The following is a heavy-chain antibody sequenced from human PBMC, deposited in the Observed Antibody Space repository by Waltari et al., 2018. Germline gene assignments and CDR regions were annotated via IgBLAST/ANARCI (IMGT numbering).Heavy chain of an antibody. V-gene: IGHV3-48*01. D-gene: IGHD6-6*01. CDR3: VRDISFSS. CDR1: AFTFRDYS. CDR2: ISSSGGSI. J-gene: IGHJ4*02. Sequence: ELQLVEYGGGLVQPGGFLRLCGSAPAFTFRDYSMNWVRQAPGKGLEWVSFISSSGGSISYTESVKGRFIISRDNARNSLYLQMSSLRVDDTALYYCVRDISFSSGGQGTLVTVSS.